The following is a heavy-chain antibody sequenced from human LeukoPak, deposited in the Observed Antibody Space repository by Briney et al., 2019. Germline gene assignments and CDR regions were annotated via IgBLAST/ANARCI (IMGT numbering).Heavy chain of an antibody. D-gene: IGHD5-24*01. J-gene: IGHJ4*02. Sequence: SETLSLTCTVSGGSISSFYWSWIRQPPGQGLEWIGSIYYSRSTNHNPSLKSRLTTSLDTSKNQFSLKLTSVAAADTAVYYCARGLPHRDGYNFSDYWGQGTLVTVSS. V-gene: IGHV4-59*01. CDR3: ARGLPHRDGYNFSDY. CDR1: GGSISSFY. CDR2: IYYSRST.